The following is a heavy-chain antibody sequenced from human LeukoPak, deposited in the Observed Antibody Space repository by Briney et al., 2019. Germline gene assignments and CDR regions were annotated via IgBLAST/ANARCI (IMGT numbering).Heavy chain of an antibody. J-gene: IGHJ6*02. Sequence: GGSLRLSCAASGFTFSSYAMSWVRQAPGKGLVWVSHINGRGSSTTYADSVKGRFTISRDNAKNTVYLQMNSLRAEDTAVYYCARHSSSSIYYYGMDVWGQGTTVTVSS. CDR3: ARHSSSSIYYYGMDV. CDR2: INGRGSST. CDR1: GFTFSSYA. D-gene: IGHD6-6*01. V-gene: IGHV3-74*01.